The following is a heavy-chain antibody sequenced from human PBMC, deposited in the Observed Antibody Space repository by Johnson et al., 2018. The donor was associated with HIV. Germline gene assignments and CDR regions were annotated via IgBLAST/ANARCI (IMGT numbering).Heavy chain of an antibody. CDR3: ARYPIRDDAFDV. J-gene: IGHJ3*01. Sequence: VQLVESGGGLIQPGGSLRLSCAASGFTVSSNCMTWVRQAPGMGLEWVANIKQDGTESYYVDSVKGRFTISRDNAKNSLYLQMNSLRVEDTAVYYCARYPIRDDAFDVWGQGTMVTVSS. V-gene: IGHV3-7*01. D-gene: IGHD5-12*01. CDR1: GFTVSSNC. CDR2: IKQDGTES.